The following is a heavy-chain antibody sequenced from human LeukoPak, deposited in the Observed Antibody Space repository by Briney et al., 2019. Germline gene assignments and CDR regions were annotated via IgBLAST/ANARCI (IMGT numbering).Heavy chain of an antibody. J-gene: IGHJ6*02. D-gene: IGHD5-18*01. CDR2: ISGSGGST. CDR1: GFTFSSYA. V-gene: IGHV3-23*01. Sequence: GGSLRLSCAASGFTFSSYAMSWVRQAPGKGLEWVSAISGSGGSTYYADSVKGRFTISRDNSKNTLYLQMNSLRAEDTAVYYCAKDIFRGYSSYGMDVWGQGTTVTVSS. CDR3: AKDIFRGYSSYGMDV.